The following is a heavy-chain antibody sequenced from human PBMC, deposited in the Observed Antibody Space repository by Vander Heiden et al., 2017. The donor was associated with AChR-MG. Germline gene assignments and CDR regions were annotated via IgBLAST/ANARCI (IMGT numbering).Heavy chain of an antibody. CDR2: IWYDGSNK. Sequence: QVQLVESGGGVVQPGRSLRLSCAASGFTFSSYGMHWVRQAPGKGLEWVAVIWYDGSNKYYADSVKGRFTISRDNSKNTLYLQMNSLRAEDTAVYYCARDFIPRWVTVTTLGAYYYYGMDVWGQGTTVTVSS. D-gene: IGHD4-4*01. V-gene: IGHV3-33*01. CDR3: ARDFIPRWVTVTTLGAYYYYGMDV. CDR1: GFTFSSYG. J-gene: IGHJ6*02.